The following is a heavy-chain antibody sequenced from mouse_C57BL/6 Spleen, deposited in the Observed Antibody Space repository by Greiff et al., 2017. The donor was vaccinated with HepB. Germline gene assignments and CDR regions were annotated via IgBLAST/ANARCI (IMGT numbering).Heavy chain of an antibody. V-gene: IGHV1-72*01. J-gene: IGHJ3*01. D-gene: IGHD2-4*01. CDR3: ARDYERGFAY. Sequence: QVQLQQPGAELVKPGASVKLSCKASGYTFTSYWMHWVKQRPGRGLEWIGRIDPNSGGTKYNEKFKSKATLTVDKPSSTADMQLSSLTSEDSAVYYCARDYERGFAYWGQGTLVTVSA. CDR2: IDPNSGGT. CDR1: GYTFTSYW.